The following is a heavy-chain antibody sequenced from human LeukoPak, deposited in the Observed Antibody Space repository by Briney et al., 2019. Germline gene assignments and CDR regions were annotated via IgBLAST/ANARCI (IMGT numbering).Heavy chain of an antibody. CDR3: ARDRPVGYYYGSKRDAFDI. J-gene: IGHJ3*02. CDR1: GFTFSSYG. CDR2: IWYDGSNK. V-gene: IGHV3-33*01. Sequence: GGSLRLSCAASGFTFSSYGMHWVRQAPGKGLEWVAVIWYDGSNKYYADSVKGRFTISRDNSKHTLYLQMNSLRAEDTAVYYCARDRPVGYYYGSKRDAFDIWGQGTMVTVSS. D-gene: IGHD3-10*01.